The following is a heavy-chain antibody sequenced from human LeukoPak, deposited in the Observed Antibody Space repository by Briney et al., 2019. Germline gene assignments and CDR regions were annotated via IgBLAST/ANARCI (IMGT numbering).Heavy chain of an antibody. V-gene: IGHV4-61*02. CDR2: ICTSGST. J-gene: IGHJ3*02. D-gene: IGHD3-10*01. CDR1: GGSISSGSDY. Sequence: SQTLSLTCTVCGGSISSGSDYCSWIRQPAGNGLEWIGRICTSGSTNYNPSLKSRVTISVDTSKTQFSLKLSSVTAADTAVYYCARGSGYYYGSGSYDAFDIWGQGTMVTVSS. CDR3: ARGSGYYYGSGSYDAFDI.